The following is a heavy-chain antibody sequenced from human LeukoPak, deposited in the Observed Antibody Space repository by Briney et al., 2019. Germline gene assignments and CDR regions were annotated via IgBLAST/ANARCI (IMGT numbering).Heavy chain of an antibody. D-gene: IGHD1-26*01. CDR1: GFTFSSSA. Sequence: PGGSLRLSCAASGFTFSSSAMNWVRQAPGKGLEWVSAISISGDDTYYAESVKGRFTISRDNSKNTLYLRMNSLRAEDTAVYFCANPEWGTYLVGFDYWGQGPLVTVSS. J-gene: IGHJ4*02. V-gene: IGHV3-23*01. CDR3: ANPEWGTYLVGFDY. CDR2: ISISGDDT.